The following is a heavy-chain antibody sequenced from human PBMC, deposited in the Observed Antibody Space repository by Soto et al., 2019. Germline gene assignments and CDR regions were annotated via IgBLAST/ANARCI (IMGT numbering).Heavy chain of an antibody. Sequence: EVQLAESGGGLAQPGGSLRLSCAASGFTLSGYAMDWVRQAPGKGLEYVSGISSNGVGTYYANSVQGRFTISRDNSKNTVVLQMGSLRPEDMAVYYCARRARPDFYYMDVWGKETTVTVSS. CDR2: ISSNGVGT. CDR3: ARRARPDFYYMDV. V-gene: IGHV3-64*01. D-gene: IGHD6-6*01. J-gene: IGHJ6*03. CDR1: GFTLSGYA.